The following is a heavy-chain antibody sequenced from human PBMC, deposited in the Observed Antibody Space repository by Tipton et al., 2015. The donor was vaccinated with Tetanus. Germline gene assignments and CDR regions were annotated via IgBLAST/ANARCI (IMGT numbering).Heavy chain of an antibody. D-gene: IGHD2-21*02. CDR2: IHHDGSVK. J-gene: IGHJ4*02. CDR3: ARGMAEASNCGGDCYSDY. Sequence: GSLRLSCAASRFTFSSYWMSWVRQVPGEGLEWVANIHHDGSVKNYVDSVKGRFTISRDNAKNSLYLQMISLRAEDTAVYSCARGMAEASNCGGDCYSDYWGQGTLVTVSS. CDR1: RFTFSSYW. V-gene: IGHV3-7*04.